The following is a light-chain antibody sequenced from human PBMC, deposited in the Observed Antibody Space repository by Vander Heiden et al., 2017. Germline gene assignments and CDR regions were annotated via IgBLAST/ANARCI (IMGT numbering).Light chain of an antibody. V-gene: IGLV2-23*02. CDR3: CSDAAGSTLV. Sequence: QSDLTQPASVCGSPGQSITISCTGTSSDVGRYNIVSGYQQHAGKAPKLIIYEVSKWPARVSNRFSGSKSGNTASLTISGLQAEDEADYYCCSDAAGSTLVFGGGTRLTVL. CDR2: EVS. CDR1: SSDVGRYNI. J-gene: IGLJ2*01.